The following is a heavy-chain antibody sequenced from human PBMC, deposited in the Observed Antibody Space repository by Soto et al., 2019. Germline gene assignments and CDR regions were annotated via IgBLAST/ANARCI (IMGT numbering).Heavy chain of an antibody. CDR3: ARPYYDSSGYYSRTPYYFDY. D-gene: IGHD3-22*01. J-gene: IGHJ4*02. Sequence: ASVKVSCKASGHTFTSYGISWVRQAPGQGLEWMGWISAYNGNTNYAQKLQGRVTMTTDTSTSTAYMELRSLRSDDTAVYYCARPYYDSSGYYSRTPYYFDYWGQGTLVTVSS. CDR1: GHTFTSYG. CDR2: ISAYNGNT. V-gene: IGHV1-18*01.